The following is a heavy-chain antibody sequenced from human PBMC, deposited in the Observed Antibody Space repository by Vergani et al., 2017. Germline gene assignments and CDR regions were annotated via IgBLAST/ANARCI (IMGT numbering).Heavy chain of an antibody. CDR1: GFTFSSYS. Sequence: EVQLVESGGGLVQPGGSLRLSCAASGFTFSSYSMNWVRQAPGKGLEWVSYISSSSSYIYYADSVKGRFTISRDTSKNTLYLQMNSLRAEDTAVYYCAKEPPSIAVLGLNWFDPWGQGTLVTVSS. V-gene: IGHV3-48*01. J-gene: IGHJ5*02. CDR3: AKEPPSIAVLGLNWFDP. CDR2: ISSSSSYI. D-gene: IGHD6-6*01.